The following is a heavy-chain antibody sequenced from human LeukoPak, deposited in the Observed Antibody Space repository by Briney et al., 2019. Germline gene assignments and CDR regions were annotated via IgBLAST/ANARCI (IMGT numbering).Heavy chain of an antibody. D-gene: IGHD6-19*01. CDR3: ARRPRSGWYGAFDI. CDR2: IYYSGST. V-gene: IGHV4-59*01. J-gene: IGHJ3*02. CDR1: GGSISSYY. Sequence: SSETLSLTCTVSGGSISSYYWSWIRQPPGKGLEWIGYIYYSGSTNYNPSLKSRVTISVDTSKNQFSLKLSSVTAADTAVYYCARRPRSGWYGAFDIWGQGTMVTVSS.